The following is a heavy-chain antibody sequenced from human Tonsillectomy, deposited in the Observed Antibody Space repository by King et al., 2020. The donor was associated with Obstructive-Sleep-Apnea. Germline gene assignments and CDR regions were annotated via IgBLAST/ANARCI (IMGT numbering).Heavy chain of an antibody. Sequence: VQLVESGAEVKKPGASARVSCKASGYTFTGYYMHWVRQAAGQGLEWMGTIDPSGGRTSYAQKFQGRVTMTKDTSTSTVYRELSSVRSEDTAMYYCAREGRLSGTDYWGQGTLVTVSS. J-gene: IGHJ4*02. CDR1: GYTFTGYY. V-gene: IGHV1-46*01. CDR2: IDPSGGRT. CDR3: AREGRLSGTDY. D-gene: IGHD3-16*02.